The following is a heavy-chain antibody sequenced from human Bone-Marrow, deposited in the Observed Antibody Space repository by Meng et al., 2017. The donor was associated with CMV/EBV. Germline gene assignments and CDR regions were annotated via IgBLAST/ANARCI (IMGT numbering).Heavy chain of an antibody. J-gene: IGHJ6*02. Sequence: GESLKISCAASGFTFSSYAMHWVRQAPGKGLEWVAVISYDGSNKYYADSVKGRFTISRDNSKNTLYLQMNSLRAEDTAVYYCARFGGIAATREYYYYGMDVWGQGTPVTVSS. CDR3: ARFGGIAATREYYYYGMDV. D-gene: IGHD2-15*01. CDR1: GFTFSSYA. V-gene: IGHV3-30*04. CDR2: ISYDGSNK.